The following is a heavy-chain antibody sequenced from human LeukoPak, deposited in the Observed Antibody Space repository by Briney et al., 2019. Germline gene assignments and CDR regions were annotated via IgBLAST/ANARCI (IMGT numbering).Heavy chain of an antibody. CDR3: ARGRGSSSWSLQYYYYYMDV. Sequence: ASVKVSCKASGYTFTSYEINWVRQATGQGLEWMGWMNLKIGNTGYAQKFQGRVTMTRNTSISTAYMELSSLRSEDTAVYYCARGRGSSSWSLQYYYYYMDVWGKGTTVTISS. CDR1: GYTFTSYE. CDR2: MNLKIGNT. D-gene: IGHD6-13*01. V-gene: IGHV1-8*01. J-gene: IGHJ6*03.